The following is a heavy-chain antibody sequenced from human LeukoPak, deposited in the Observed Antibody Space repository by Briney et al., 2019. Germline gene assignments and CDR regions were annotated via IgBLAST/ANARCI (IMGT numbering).Heavy chain of an antibody. Sequence: GGSLRLSCVASEFTFSDYNMNGVRQARGKGLEWLSSINSSSTYINYADSVKGRFTISRENAKNSVYLQMSSLRAEDTAVYYCARDKDRTSAGRCYLPDDWGQGTLVTVSS. D-gene: IGHD2-15*01. V-gene: IGHV3-21*01. CDR3: ARDKDRTSAGRCYLPDD. J-gene: IGHJ4*02. CDR1: EFTFSDYN. CDR2: INSSSTYI.